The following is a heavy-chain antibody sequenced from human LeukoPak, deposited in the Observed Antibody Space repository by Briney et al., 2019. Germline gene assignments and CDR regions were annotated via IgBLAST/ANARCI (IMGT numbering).Heavy chain of an antibody. D-gene: IGHD3-16*01. CDR2: IGGSGRST. CDR1: GFTFSSYA. Sequence: GGSLRLSCAASGFTFSSYAMSWVRQAPGKGLEWVSTIGGSGRSTFYADSVKGRFTISRDNSKNTLYLQMNSLRAEDTAVYYCAKDLETINPIMGWGQGTLVTVSS. V-gene: IGHV3-23*01. J-gene: IGHJ4*02. CDR3: AKDLETINPIMG.